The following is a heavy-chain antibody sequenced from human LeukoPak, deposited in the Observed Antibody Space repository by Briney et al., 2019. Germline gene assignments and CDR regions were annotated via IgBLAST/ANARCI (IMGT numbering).Heavy chain of an antibody. CDR2: FDPEDGET. CDR1: GYTLTELS. V-gene: IGHV1-24*01. Sequence: ASVKVSCKVSGYTLTELSMHWVRQAPGKGLEWMGGFDPEDGETIYAQKFQGRVTMTEDTSTDTAYMELSSLRSEDTAVYYCATDTPDYYGMDVWGQGITVTVSS. J-gene: IGHJ6*02. CDR3: ATDTPDYYGMDV.